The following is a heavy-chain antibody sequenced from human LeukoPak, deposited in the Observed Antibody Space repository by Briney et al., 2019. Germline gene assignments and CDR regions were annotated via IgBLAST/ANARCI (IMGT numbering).Heavy chain of an antibody. J-gene: IGHJ4*02. V-gene: IGHV3-21*01. D-gene: IGHD1-26*01. CDR2: ISSSSSYI. Sequence: GGSLRLSCAASGFTFSSYSMNWVRQAPGKGLEWVSSISSSSSYIYYADSVKGRFTISRDDAKNSLYLQMNSLRAEDTAVYYCARVALVGATRPYYFDYWGQGTLVTVSS. CDR3: ARVALVGATRPYYFDY. CDR1: GFTFSSYS.